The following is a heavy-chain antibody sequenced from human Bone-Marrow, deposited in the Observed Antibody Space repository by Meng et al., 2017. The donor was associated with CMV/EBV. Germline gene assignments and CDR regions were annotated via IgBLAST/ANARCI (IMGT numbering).Heavy chain of an antibody. V-gene: IGHV2-70D*14. CDR3: ARMAVNWYFDL. Sequence: SGPTLVKPTQTLTLTFTFSGFSLSTSGMRVSWIRQPPGKALEWLARIDWDDDKFYSTSLKTRLTIPKDTSKHQVVLTMTNMDPVDTATYYCARMAVNWYFDLWGRGTLVTVSS. CDR1: GFSLSTSGMR. J-gene: IGHJ2*01. CDR2: IDWDDDK.